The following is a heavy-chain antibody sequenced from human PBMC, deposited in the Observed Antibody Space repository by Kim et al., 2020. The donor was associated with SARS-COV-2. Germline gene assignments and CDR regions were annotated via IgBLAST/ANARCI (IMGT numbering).Heavy chain of an antibody. D-gene: IGHD2-2*02. Sequence: SETLSLTCAVYGGSFSGYYWSWIRQPPGKGLEWIGEINHSGSTNYNPSLKSRVTISVDTSKNQFSLKLSSVTAADTAVYYCARGGGGPYCSSTSCYNDYWGQGTLVTVSS. V-gene: IGHV4-34*01. J-gene: IGHJ4*02. CDR2: INHSGST. CDR1: GGSFSGYY. CDR3: ARGGGGPYCSSTSCYNDY.